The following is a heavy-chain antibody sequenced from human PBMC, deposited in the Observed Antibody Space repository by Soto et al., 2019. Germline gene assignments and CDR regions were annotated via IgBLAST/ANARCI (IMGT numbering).Heavy chain of an antibody. D-gene: IGHD3-22*01. V-gene: IGHV4-39*01. Sequence: PSETLSLTCTVSGGSISSSSYYWGWIRQPPGKGLEWIGSIYYSGSTYYNPSLKSRVTISVDTSKNQFSLKLSSVTAADTAVYYCARGGITMIVGSFGYWGQGTLVTVSS. CDR1: GGSISSSSYY. CDR3: ARGGITMIVGSFGY. J-gene: IGHJ4*02. CDR2: IYYSGST.